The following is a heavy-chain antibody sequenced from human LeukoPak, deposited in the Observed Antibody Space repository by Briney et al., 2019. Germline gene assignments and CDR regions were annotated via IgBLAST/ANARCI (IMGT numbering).Heavy chain of an antibody. J-gene: IGHJ4*02. V-gene: IGHV4-30-2*01. D-gene: IGHD2-2*01. CDR2: IYHSGST. CDR1: GGSISSGGYS. CDR3: ARAYCSSTSCSEFDY. Sequence: SETLSLTCAVSGGSISSGGYSWSWIRQPPGKGLEWIVYIYHSGSTYYNPSLKSRVTISVDRSKNQFSLKLSSVTAADTAVYYCARAYCSSTSCSEFDYWGQGTLVTVSS.